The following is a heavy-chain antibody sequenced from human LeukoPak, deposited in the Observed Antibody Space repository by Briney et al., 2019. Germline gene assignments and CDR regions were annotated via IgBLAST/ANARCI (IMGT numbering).Heavy chain of an antibody. CDR2: ISSSSSYI. CDR1: GFTFSSYS. D-gene: IGHD5-18*01. V-gene: IGHV3-21*04. CDR3: ADAPNPWIQPPIDY. J-gene: IGHJ4*02. Sequence: KPGGSLRLSCAASGFTFSSYSMTWVRQAPGKGLEWVSSISSSSSYIYYADSVKGRFTISRDNAKNSLYLQMNSLRAEDTAVYYCADAPNPWIQPPIDYWGQGTLVTVSS.